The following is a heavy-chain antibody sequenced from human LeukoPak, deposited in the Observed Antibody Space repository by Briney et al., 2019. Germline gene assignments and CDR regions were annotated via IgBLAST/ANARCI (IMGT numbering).Heavy chain of an antibody. J-gene: IGHJ3*02. CDR1: GFTFSTYE. D-gene: IGHD3-22*01. V-gene: IGHV3-48*03. CDR3: ARDAGFYDSSANYAFDI. Sequence: QSGGSQRLSCAASGFTFSTYEMNWVRQAPGRGLEWVSYISSRGSTIYYADSVKGRFTISRDNAKNSLYLQMNSLRAEDTAVYYCARDAGFYDSSANYAFDIWGQGTMVTVSS. CDR2: ISSRGSTI.